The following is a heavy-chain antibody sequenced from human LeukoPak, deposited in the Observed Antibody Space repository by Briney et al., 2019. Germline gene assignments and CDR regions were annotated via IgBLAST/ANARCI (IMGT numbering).Heavy chain of an antibody. CDR1: GFTFSSNA. CDR3: AKEWGTPYYFDY. J-gene: IGHJ4*02. Sequence: GGSLRLSCAASGFTFSSNAMSWVRQVPGKGLERVSEISGSGYSTYYADSVKGRFTISRDNSKNTLYLQMNSLRAEDMAVYYCAKEWGTPYYFDYWGQGTLVTVSS. D-gene: IGHD3-16*01. V-gene: IGHV3-23*01. CDR2: ISGSGYST.